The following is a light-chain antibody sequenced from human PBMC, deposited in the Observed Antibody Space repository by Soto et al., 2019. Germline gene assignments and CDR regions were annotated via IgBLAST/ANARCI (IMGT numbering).Light chain of an antibody. CDR2: QDR. CDR3: QVWDSSTVV. J-gene: IGLJ2*01. Sequence: SYELTQPPSVSVSPGQTASVTCSGDKVGDKYVCWYQQKPGQSPVLVIYQDRKRPPGIPERFSGSNSGNTATLTISGTQAMDEADYYCQVWDSSTVVFGGGTKLTVL. V-gene: IGLV3-1*01. CDR1: KVGDKY.